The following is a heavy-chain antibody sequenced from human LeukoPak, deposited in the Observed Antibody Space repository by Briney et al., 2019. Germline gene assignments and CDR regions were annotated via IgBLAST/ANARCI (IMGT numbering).Heavy chain of an antibody. CDR1: GCTFSRYA. Sequence: PGGSLRLSCAASGCTFSRYAMSWVRQAPGKGLEWVSAISGSGGSTYYADSVKGRFTISRDNSKNTLYLQMNSLRAEDTAVYYCAKDMGIQLWLSDYWGQGTLVTVSS. V-gene: IGHV3-23*01. CDR2: ISGSGGST. J-gene: IGHJ4*02. D-gene: IGHD5-18*01. CDR3: AKDMGIQLWLSDY.